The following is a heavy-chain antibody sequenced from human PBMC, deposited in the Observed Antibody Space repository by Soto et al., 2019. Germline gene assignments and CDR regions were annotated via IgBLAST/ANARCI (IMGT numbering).Heavy chain of an antibody. V-gene: IGHV2-5*02. Sequence: QITLKESGPTLVKPTQTLTLTCTFSGFSLSTSGVGVGWIRQPPGKALEWLALIYWDDDKRYSPSLKSRLTIYKYTAQNQVVLTMTIMQPVQQPTHICAHDYEYGSGSYYLGQYSWFHHRGQGTLVNVSS. CDR1: GFSLSTSGVG. J-gene: IGHJ5*02. D-gene: IGHD3-10*01. CDR2: IYWDDDK. CDR3: AHDYEYGSGSYYLGQYSWFHH.